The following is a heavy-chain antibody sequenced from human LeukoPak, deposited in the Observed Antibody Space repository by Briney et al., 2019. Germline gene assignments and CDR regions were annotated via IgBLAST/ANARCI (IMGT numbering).Heavy chain of an antibody. J-gene: IGHJ6*03. Sequence: PSETLSLTCTVSGGSISSGDYYWSWIRQPPGKGLEWIGYIYYSGSTYYNPSLKSRVTISVDTSKNQFSLKLSSVTAADTAVYYCARVGDVVLRVRYYYMDVWGKGTTVTVSS. CDR2: IYYSGST. V-gene: IGHV4-30-4*08. D-gene: IGHD2-8*02. CDR3: ARVGDVVLRVRYYYMDV. CDR1: GGSISSGDYY.